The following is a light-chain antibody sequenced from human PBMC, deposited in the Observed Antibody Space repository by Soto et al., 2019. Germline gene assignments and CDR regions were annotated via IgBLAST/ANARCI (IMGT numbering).Light chain of an antibody. CDR1: MRDVGAYNL. CDR2: EVS. J-gene: IGLJ1*01. V-gene: IGLV2-14*01. CDR3: GSYTSSSNYV. Sequence: QSALTQPASVSGSPGQSITISCAGTMRDVGAYNLVSWYQQHPGTAPKLVIYEVSNRPSGTSDRFSGSKSGHTASLTISGLQTEDEAVYYCGSYTSSSNYVFGTGTKLTVL.